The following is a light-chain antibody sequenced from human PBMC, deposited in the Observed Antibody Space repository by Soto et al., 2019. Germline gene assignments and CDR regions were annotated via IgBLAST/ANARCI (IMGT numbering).Light chain of an antibody. J-gene: IGLJ1*01. CDR3: QSYDSSLSGYV. V-gene: IGLV1-40*01. Sequence: QSVLTQPPSVSGAPGQRVTISCTGSSSNIGAGYDVSWYQQLPGTAPKFLIYGNTDRPSGVPDRFSGSKSGTSASLAITGLQAEDEADHYCQSYDSSLSGYVFGTVTKLTVL. CDR2: GNT. CDR1: SSNIGAGYD.